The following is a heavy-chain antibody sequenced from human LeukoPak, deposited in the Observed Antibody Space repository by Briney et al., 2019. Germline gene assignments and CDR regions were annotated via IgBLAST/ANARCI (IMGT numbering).Heavy chain of an antibody. CDR3: AKDPGVVPAHYFDY. Sequence: PGGSLRLSCAASGFTFSSHAMSWVRQAPGKGLEWVSAISDSGDSTYYADSVKGRFTISRDNPKNTLYLQMSSLRAEDTAVYYCAKDPGVVPAHYFDYWGQGTLVTVSS. CDR2: ISDSGDST. D-gene: IGHD2-2*01. V-gene: IGHV3-23*01. CDR1: GFTFSSHA. J-gene: IGHJ4*02.